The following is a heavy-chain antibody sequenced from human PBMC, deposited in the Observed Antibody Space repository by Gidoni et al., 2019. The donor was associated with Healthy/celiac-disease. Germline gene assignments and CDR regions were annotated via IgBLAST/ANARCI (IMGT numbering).Heavy chain of an antibody. J-gene: IGHJ4*02. CDR2: ISYDGSNK. V-gene: IGHV3-30*18. D-gene: IGHD2-15*01. Sequence: HWVRQAPGKGLEWLAVISYDGSNKYYADSVKGRFTISRDNSKNTLYLQMNSLRAEDTAVYYCEKGRRGIVVVVAAFVDYWGQGTLVTVSS. CDR3: EKGRRGIVVVVAAFVDY.